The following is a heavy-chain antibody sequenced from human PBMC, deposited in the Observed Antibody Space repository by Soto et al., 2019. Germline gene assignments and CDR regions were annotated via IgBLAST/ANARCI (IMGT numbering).Heavy chain of an antibody. CDR1: GYSFAGYW. D-gene: IGHD3-22*01. CDR3: ARQIYDSDTGPNFQYYFDS. J-gene: IGHJ4*02. Sequence: LKISCKGSGYSFAGYWITWVRQKPGKGLEWMGRIDPSDSQTYYSPSFRGHVTISVTKSITTVFLQWSSLRASDTAMYYCARQIYDSDTGPNFQYYFDSWGQGTPVTVSS. V-gene: IGHV5-10-1*01. CDR2: IDPSDSQT.